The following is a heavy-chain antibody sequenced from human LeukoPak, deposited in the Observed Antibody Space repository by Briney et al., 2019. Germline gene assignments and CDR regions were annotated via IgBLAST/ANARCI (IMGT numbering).Heavy chain of an antibody. Sequence: GGSLRLSCAASGFTFSNYWMSWVRQAPGKGLEWVAHINMDGGETYYVDSVKGRFTISRDNAKNSLYLQMNSLRAEDTAVYYCAKGSDTAPDYWGQGTLVTVSS. V-gene: IGHV3-7*01. J-gene: IGHJ4*02. CDR1: GFTFSNYW. D-gene: IGHD5-18*01. CDR3: AKGSDTAPDY. CDR2: INMDGGET.